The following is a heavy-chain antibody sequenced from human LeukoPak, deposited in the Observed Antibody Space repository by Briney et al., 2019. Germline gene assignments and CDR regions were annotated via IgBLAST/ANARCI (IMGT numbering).Heavy chain of an antibody. CDR3: ARDSARGYSYGYNAFDI. CDR2: ITAGNGNT. V-gene: IGHV1-18*01. J-gene: IGHJ3*02. CDR1: GYNFRNYG. D-gene: IGHD5-18*01. Sequence: ASVKVSCKASGYNFRNYGIGWVRQAPSQGLGRMGWITAGNGNTNYAQKVQRRVTMTTDTSTSTAYMELRSLRSDDTAVYFCARDSARGYSYGYNAFDIWGQGTMVTVSS.